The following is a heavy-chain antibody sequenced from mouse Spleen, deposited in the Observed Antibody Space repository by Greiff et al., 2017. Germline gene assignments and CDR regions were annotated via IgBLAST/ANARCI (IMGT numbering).Heavy chain of an antibody. J-gene: IGHJ2*01. CDR2: INPYNGDT. V-gene: IGHV1-20*01. CDR1: GYSFTGYF. CDR3: ARSGITTVVALDY. Sequence: VQLKESGPELVKPGDSVKISCKASGYSFTGYFMNWVMQSHGKSLEWIGRINPYNGDTFYNQKFKGKATLTVDKSSSTAHMELRSLTSEDSAVYYCARSGITTVVALDYWGQGTTLTVSS. D-gene: IGHD1-1*01.